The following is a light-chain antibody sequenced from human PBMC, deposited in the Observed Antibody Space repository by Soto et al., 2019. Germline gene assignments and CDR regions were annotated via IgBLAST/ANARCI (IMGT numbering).Light chain of an antibody. J-gene: IGLJ1*01. CDR3: ETWDTNTRV. Sequence: QTVVAQSSSASASLGSSVKLTCTLSSGHSTYIIAWHQQQPGKAPRYLMNLEGSGSYNKGSGVPDRFSGSSSGADRYLTISNLQFEDEADYYCETWDTNTRVFGTGTKLTVL. CDR1: SGHSTYI. V-gene: IGLV4-60*02. CDR2: LEGSGSY.